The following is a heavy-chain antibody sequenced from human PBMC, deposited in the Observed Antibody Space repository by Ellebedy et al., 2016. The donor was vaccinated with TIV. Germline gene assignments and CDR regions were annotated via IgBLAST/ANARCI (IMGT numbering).Heavy chain of an antibody. Sequence: GGSLRLSCAASGFTFSSFAMHWVRQAPGKGLEWLSVISGGGGSTYHPGSVKGRSTITRDNSKNTLYLQMDRLRAEDTAVYYCAKGTSSGFNYDRVGFEYWGQGALVTVSS. CDR1: GFTFSSFA. CDR2: ISGGGGST. J-gene: IGHJ4*02. V-gene: IGHV3-23*01. CDR3: AKGTSSGFNYDRVGFEY. D-gene: IGHD3-22*01.